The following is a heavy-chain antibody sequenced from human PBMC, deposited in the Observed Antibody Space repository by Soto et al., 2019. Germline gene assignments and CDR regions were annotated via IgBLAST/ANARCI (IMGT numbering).Heavy chain of an antibody. Sequence: GGSLRLSCVGSGFTFSSCWMTWVRQAPGKGLEWVANIRQDGSEINYVDSVKGRFTISRDNTKNSLYLQMNSLRAEDTAIYYCAREVVVSRGASYFGYWGPGTLVTVS. D-gene: IGHD2-2*01. CDR3: AREVVVSRGASYFGY. V-gene: IGHV3-7*04. CDR1: GFTFSSCW. CDR2: IRQDGSEI. J-gene: IGHJ4*02.